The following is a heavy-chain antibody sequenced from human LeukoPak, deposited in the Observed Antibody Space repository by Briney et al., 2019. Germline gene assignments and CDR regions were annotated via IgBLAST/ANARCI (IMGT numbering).Heavy chain of an antibody. V-gene: IGHV6-1*01. CDR1: GDSVSTNSAR. CDR3: TRQHCSSTSCYSYNWFDP. D-gene: IGHD2-2*01. CDR2: IYYRSKWFY. Sequence: SLTVSLTCALSGDSVSTNSARGLWLRQSPSRGLEWRGNIYYRSKWFYDFAVSVKSRVTIIPDTSKNQFSLQLNSVTPDDTAVYYCTRQHCSSTSCYSYNWFDPWGQGTLVSVSS. J-gene: IGHJ5*02.